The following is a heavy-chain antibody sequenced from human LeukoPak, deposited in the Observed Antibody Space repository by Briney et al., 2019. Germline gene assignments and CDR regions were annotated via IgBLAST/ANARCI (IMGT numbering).Heavy chain of an antibody. CDR1: GFTFDDYA. CDR3: ARDPMAVAGTVNYYYYGMDV. Sequence: GRSLRLSCAASGFTFDDYAMHWVRQAPGKGLEWVSGISWNSGSIGYADSVKGRFTISRDNAKNSLYLQMNSLRAEDMALYYCARDPMAVAGTVNYYYYGMDVWGQGTTVTVSS. D-gene: IGHD6-19*01. V-gene: IGHV3-9*03. J-gene: IGHJ6*02. CDR2: ISWNSGSI.